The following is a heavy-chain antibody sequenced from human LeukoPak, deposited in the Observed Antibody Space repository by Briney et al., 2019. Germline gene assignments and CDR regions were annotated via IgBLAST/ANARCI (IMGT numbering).Heavy chain of an antibody. V-gene: IGHV3-7*01. CDR1: GFTFSSYA. CDR2: IKQDGSEK. CDR3: ARALYYDSSGYSPPHYDY. J-gene: IGHJ4*02. D-gene: IGHD3-22*01. Sequence: GGSLRLSCAASGFTFSSYAMSWVRQAPGKGLEWVANIKQDGSEKYYVDSVKGRFTISRDNAKNSLYLQMNSLRAEDTAVYYCARALYYDSSGYSPPHYDYWGQGTLVTVSS.